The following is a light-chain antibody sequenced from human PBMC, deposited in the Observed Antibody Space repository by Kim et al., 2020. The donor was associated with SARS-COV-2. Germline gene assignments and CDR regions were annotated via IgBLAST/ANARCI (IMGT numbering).Light chain of an antibody. CDR1: QGIRSH. Sequence: DIQMTQSPSSLSASVGDRVTITCRASQGIRSHLGWYQQKPGKAPKRLIYAASTLQSGVPSRFSGSGSGTEFTLTITSLQPEDFATYYCLQHDNYSWTFGQGTKVDIK. CDR2: AAS. CDR3: LQHDNYSWT. V-gene: IGKV1-17*01. J-gene: IGKJ1*01.